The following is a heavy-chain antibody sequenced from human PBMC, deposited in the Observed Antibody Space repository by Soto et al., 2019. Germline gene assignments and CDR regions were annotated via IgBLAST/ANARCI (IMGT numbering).Heavy chain of an antibody. CDR3: AKDDGAGFKS. CDR1: GGDLSNSG. D-gene: IGHD1-26*01. CDR2: IFPLLAMV. Sequence: QVNLVQSGTEMKKPGSSVMVSCKVSGGDLSNSGISWVRQAPGQGLEWMGGIFPLLAMVDYSQKFQGRVTSSAGETTNSASVDLGSLRCDDTAVYYCAKDDGAGFKSWSQGTLVIVSS. V-gene: IGHV1-69*04. J-gene: IGHJ4*02.